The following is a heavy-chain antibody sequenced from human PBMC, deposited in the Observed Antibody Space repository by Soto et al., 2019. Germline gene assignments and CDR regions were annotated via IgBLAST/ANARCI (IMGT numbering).Heavy chain of an antibody. CDR3: ARDHFDY. CDR2: INAGNGNT. CDR1: GYTFTSYA. Sequence: ASVKVSCKASGYTFTSYAMHWVRQAPGQRLEWMGWINAGNGNTKYSQKYQGRVTITRDTSASTAYMELRSLRSDDTAVYYCARDHFDYWGQGTLVTVSS. V-gene: IGHV1-3*01. J-gene: IGHJ4*02.